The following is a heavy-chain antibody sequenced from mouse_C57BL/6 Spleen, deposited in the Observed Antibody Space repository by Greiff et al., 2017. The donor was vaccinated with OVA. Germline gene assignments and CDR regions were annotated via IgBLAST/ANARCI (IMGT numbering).Heavy chain of an antibody. CDR1: GFSFSDYG. J-gene: IGHJ1*03. V-gene: IGHV5-17*01. CDR2: ISSGSSTI. CDR3: ARGGKPPWYFDG. Sequence: EVKLVESGGGLVTPGGSLTLSCAASGFSFSDYGMHWVRQAPEKGLEWVAYISSGSSTIYYADTVNGRFTISRDNAKNTLFLQMTSLRSEDTAMYYCARGGKPPWYFDGWGTGTTVTVSS.